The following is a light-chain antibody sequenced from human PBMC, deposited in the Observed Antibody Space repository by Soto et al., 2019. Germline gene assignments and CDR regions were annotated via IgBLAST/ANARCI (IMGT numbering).Light chain of an antibody. CDR1: QSVSSRY. V-gene: IGKV3-20*01. Sequence: ETVLTQSPGTLSLSPGERATLSCRASQSVSSRYLAWYQQKPGQAPRLLISGASSRATGIADRFSGSGTGTDFTLTISRLEPEDFAVYYCHQYGSSPTFGQGTKVEIK. J-gene: IGKJ1*01. CDR3: HQYGSSPT. CDR2: GAS.